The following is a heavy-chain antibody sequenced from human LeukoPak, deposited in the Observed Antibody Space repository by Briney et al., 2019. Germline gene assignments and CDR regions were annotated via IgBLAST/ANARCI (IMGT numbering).Heavy chain of an antibody. V-gene: IGHV5-51*01. CDR3: ARLVDYYDRSGYYLRN. CDR1: GYSFTSYW. Sequence: GESLKISCKGPGYSFTSYWIGWVRQMPGKGLEWMGIIYPGDSDTRYSPSFQGQVTISADKSISTAYLQWSSLKASDTAMYYCARLVDYYDRSGYYLRNWGQGTLVTVSS. CDR2: IYPGDSDT. J-gene: IGHJ4*02. D-gene: IGHD3-22*01.